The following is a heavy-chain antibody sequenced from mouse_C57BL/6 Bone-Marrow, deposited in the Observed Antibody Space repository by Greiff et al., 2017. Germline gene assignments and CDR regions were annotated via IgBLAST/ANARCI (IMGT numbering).Heavy chain of an antibody. D-gene: IGHD3-3*01. J-gene: IGHJ4*01. V-gene: IGHV5-4*01. CDR3: ARDRGGDY. CDR1: GFTFSSYA. CDR2: ISDGGSYT. Sequence: EVKVVESGGGLVKPEGSLKLSCAASGFTFSSYAMSWVRQTPEKRLEWVATISDGGSYTYYPDNVKGRFTISRDNAKNNLYLQMSHLKSEDTAMYYCARDRGGDYWGQGTSVTVSS.